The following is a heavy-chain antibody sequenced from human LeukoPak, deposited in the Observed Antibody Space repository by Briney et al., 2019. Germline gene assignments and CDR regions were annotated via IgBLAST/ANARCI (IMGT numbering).Heavy chain of an antibody. CDR3: ARGPGYCTGGSCYRSDY. D-gene: IGHD2-15*01. J-gene: IGHJ4*02. CDR2: IYSTGST. V-gene: IGHV4-4*07. Sequence: PSETLSLTCTVSYGSISDYYWNWIRQPAGKGLEGIGRIYSTGSTNYHPSLKSRVTMSVDTSKNELSLKLSSVTAADTAVYYCARGPGYCTGGSCYRSDYWGQGTLVTVSS. CDR1: YGSISDYY.